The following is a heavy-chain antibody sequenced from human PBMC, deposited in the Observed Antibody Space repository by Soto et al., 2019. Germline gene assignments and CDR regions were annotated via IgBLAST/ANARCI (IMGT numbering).Heavy chain of an antibody. V-gene: IGHV4-31*03. CDR3: ARYIVGGGANWGSFDY. J-gene: IGHJ4*02. CDR1: GGSISSGGYY. Sequence: SETLSLTCTVSGGSISSGGYYWSWIRQHPGKGLEWIGYIYYSGSTYYNQSLKSRVTISVDTSKNQFSLKLSSVTAADTAVHYCARYIVGGGANWGSFDYWGQGTLVTVSS. D-gene: IGHD7-27*01. CDR2: IYYSGST.